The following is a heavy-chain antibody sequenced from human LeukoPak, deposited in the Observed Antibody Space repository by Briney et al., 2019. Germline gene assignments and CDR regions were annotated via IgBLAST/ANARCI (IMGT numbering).Heavy chain of an antibody. D-gene: IGHD2/OR15-2a*01. Sequence: GGSLRLSCAVSGVTFTNAWMNWVRQAPGKGREWVGRVRAKTDGGTIEYAAPVKGRFYISRDDSTDTVYLQMNSLKSEDTAVYYCAADTPVPLAQVDYWGQGALVTVSS. J-gene: IGHJ4*02. V-gene: IGHV3-15*01. CDR1: GVTFTNAW. CDR2: VRAKTDGGTI. CDR3: AADTPVPLAQVDY.